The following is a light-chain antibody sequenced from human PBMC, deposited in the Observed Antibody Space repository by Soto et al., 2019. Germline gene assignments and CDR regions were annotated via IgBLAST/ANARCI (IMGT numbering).Light chain of an antibody. CDR3: AAWDDSLNGVV. Sequence: QSVLTQPTSASGTPGQRVTISCSGSSSNIGSNTVNWYQQLPGTAPKLLIYSNNQRPSGVPDRFSGSKSGTSASLAISGLQSEDEADYYCAAWDDSLNGVVLGGGTKLTVL. CDR1: SSNIGSNT. J-gene: IGLJ2*01. V-gene: IGLV1-44*01. CDR2: SNN.